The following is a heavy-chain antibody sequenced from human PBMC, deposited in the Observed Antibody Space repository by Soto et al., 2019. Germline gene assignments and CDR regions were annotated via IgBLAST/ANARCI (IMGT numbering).Heavy chain of an antibody. Sequence: QVQLVQSGAEVKKPGSSVKVSCKASRGTFSSYAISWVRQAPGQGLEWMGGIIPIFGTANYAQKFQGRVTITADESTSTAYMELSSLRSEDTAVYYCARDDYAITGPNWYFDLWGRGTLVTVSS. V-gene: IGHV1-69*12. D-gene: IGHD2-2*01. CDR3: ARDDYAITGPNWYFDL. CDR2: IIPIFGTA. J-gene: IGHJ2*01. CDR1: RGTFSSYA.